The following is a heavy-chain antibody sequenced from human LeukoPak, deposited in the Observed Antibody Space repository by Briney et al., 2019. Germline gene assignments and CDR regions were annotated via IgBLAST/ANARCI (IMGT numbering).Heavy chain of an antibody. J-gene: IGHJ4*02. Sequence: GESLKISCKASGYSFTSNWIGWVRQMPGKGLEWMGMIYPRDGSTSYAQNFQGRVTVTRDTSTTTVHMELRGLRSEDTAVYYCARDQEGFDYWGQGTVVTVSS. CDR1: GYSFTSNW. CDR2: IYPRDGST. CDR3: ARDQEGFDY. V-gene: IGHV1-46*01.